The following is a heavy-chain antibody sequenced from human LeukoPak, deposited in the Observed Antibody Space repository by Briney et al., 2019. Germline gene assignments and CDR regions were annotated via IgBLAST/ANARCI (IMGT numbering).Heavy chain of an antibody. J-gene: IGHJ4*02. V-gene: IGHV3-9*01. CDR2: ISWNSGSI. D-gene: IGHD1-26*01. CDR1: GFTFDNCT. Sequence: SLRLSCAASGFTFDNCTVHWVRQAPGKGLEWGSGISWNSGSIAYADSVKGRSTISRDNAKNSLFLLMNSLRAEDTAFYYCAIVLVGTTTFMDYWGQGTLVTVSS. CDR3: AIVLVGTTTFMDY.